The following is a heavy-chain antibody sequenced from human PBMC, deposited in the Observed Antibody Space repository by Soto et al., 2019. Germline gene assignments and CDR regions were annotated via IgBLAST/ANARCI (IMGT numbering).Heavy chain of an antibody. J-gene: IGHJ4*02. V-gene: IGHV4-59*12. Sequence: PSETLSLTCTVSGGSISSYYWSWIRQPPGKGLEWIGYIYHSGSTNYNSSLKSRVTISVDKSKNQFSLNLSAVTAADTAVYYCATSEWLHQGYFDYWGQGTLVTVSS. D-gene: IGHD5-12*01. CDR2: IYHSGST. CDR3: ATSEWLHQGYFDY. CDR1: GGSISSYY.